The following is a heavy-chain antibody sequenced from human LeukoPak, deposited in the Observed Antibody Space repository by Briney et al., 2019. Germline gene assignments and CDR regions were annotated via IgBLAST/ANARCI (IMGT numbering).Heavy chain of an antibody. V-gene: IGHV3-53*01. CDR1: GFTVSSDH. Sequence: GGSLRLSCAASGFTVSSDHMSWVRQAPGKGLEWVSVIYAGGSTYYADSVKGRFTISRDNFKNTVFLQMNSLRAEDTAVYYCARVWELSFDYWGQGTLVTVSS. CDR2: IYAGGST. J-gene: IGHJ4*02. CDR3: ARVWELSFDY. D-gene: IGHD1-26*01.